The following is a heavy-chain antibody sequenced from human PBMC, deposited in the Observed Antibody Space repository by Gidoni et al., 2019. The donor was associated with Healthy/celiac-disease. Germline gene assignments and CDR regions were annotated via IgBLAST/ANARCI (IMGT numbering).Heavy chain of an antibody. D-gene: IGHD5-18*01. Sequence: QVQLQESGPGLVKPSQTLSLTCTVPGGSISSGGYYWSWIRQHPGKGLEWIGYIYYSGSTYYNPSLKSRVTISVDTSKNQFSLKLSSVTAADTAVYYCARGNWYYTAMVYAFDIWGQGTMVTVSS. CDR2: IYYSGST. CDR1: GGSISSGGYY. V-gene: IGHV4-31*03. CDR3: ARGNWYYTAMVYAFDI. J-gene: IGHJ3*02.